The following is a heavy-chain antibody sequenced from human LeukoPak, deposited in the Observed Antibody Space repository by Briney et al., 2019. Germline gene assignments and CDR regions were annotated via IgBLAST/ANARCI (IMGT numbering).Heavy chain of an antibody. Sequence: PSETLSLTCTVSGGSITSYYWSWIRQSAGKGLEWIGRIYITGSTTYNPSLKSRVTMSLDTSKNQFSLKLSSVTAADTAVYYCARTVGSGSYFGIDWFDPWGQGTLVTVSS. CDR3: ARTVGSGSYFGIDWFDP. CDR1: GGSITSYY. V-gene: IGHV4-4*07. CDR2: IYITGST. J-gene: IGHJ5*02. D-gene: IGHD3-10*01.